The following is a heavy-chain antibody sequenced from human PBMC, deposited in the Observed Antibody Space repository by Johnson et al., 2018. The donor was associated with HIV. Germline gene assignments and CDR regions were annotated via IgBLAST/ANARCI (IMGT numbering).Heavy chain of an antibody. CDR3: AKRHGPIVGATHDAFDI. CDR2: INWNGGST. V-gene: IGHV3-20*04. Sequence: VQLVESGGSVVRPGGSLRLSCTASGFTFKEYGMSWVRQAPGKGLEWVSGINWNGGSTGYADSVRGRFTISRDNAKNSLYLQMNSLRAEDTAVYYCAKRHGPIVGATHDAFDIWGQGTMVTVSS. J-gene: IGHJ3*02. CDR1: GFTFKEYG. D-gene: IGHD1-26*01.